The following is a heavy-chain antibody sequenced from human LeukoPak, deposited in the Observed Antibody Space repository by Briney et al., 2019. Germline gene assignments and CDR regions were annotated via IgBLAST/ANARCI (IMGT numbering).Heavy chain of an antibody. CDR3: ARPFYSSGFYYIDY. Sequence: GESLKISCKGSGYSFTSYWIGWVRQMPGKGLEWMGVIYPGNSDTKYSPSFQGQVTISADKSISTAYLQWSSLKASDTAMYYCARPFYSSGFYYIDYWGQGTLVTVSS. V-gene: IGHV5-51*03. D-gene: IGHD3-10*01. CDR1: GYSFTSYW. CDR2: IYPGNSDT. J-gene: IGHJ4*02.